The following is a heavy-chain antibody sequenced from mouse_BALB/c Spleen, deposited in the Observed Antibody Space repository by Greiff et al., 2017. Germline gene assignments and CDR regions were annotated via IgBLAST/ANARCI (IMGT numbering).Heavy chain of an antibody. J-gene: IGHJ3*01. D-gene: IGHD2-3*01. Sequence: QVQLQQSGAELVKPGAPVKLSCKASGYTFTSYWMNWVKQRPGRGLEWIGRIDPSDSETHYNQKFKDKATLTVDKSSSTAYIQLSSLTSEDSAVYYCARCGDGYYGFAYWGQGTLVTVSA. V-gene: IGHV1-69*02. CDR1: GYTFTSYW. CDR2: IDPSDSET. CDR3: ARCGDGYYGFAY.